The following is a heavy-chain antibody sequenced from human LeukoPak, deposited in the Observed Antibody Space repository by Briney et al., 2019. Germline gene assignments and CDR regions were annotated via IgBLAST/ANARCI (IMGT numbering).Heavy chain of an antibody. V-gene: IGHV3-30*03. CDR3: ATLHGWFGELLSNFDY. J-gene: IGHJ4*02. CDR1: GFTFSSYG. CDR2: ISYDGSNK. D-gene: IGHD3-10*01. Sequence: GGSLRLSCAASGFTFSSYGMHWVRQAPGKGLEWVAVISYDGSNKYYADSVKGRFTISRDNSKNTLYLQMNSLRAEDTAVYYCATLHGWFGELLSNFDYWGQGTLVTVSS.